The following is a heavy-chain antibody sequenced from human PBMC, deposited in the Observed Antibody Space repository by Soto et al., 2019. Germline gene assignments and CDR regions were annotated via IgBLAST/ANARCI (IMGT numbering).Heavy chain of an antibody. D-gene: IGHD4-17*01. CDR2: IWYDGSNK. CDR1: GFTFSSYG. CDR3: ARDPRGYGDYPGY. J-gene: IGHJ4*02. Sequence: GGSLRLSCAASGFTFSSYGMHWVRQAPGKGLEWVAVIWYDGSNKYYADSVKGRFTISRDNSKNTLYLQMNSLRAEDTAVYYCARDPRGYGDYPGYWGQGTLVTVSS. V-gene: IGHV3-33*01.